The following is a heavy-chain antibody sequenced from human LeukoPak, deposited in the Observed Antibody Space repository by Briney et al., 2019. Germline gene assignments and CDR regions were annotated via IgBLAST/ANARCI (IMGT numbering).Heavy chain of an antibody. V-gene: IGHV3-23*01. CDR2: ISGSGPST. CDR3: ARLPTFYYDSSGYHYDY. CDR1: GFTFNNYA. Sequence: GGSLRLSCVASGFTFNNYAMSWVRQAPGKGLEWVSSISGSGPSTDYTDAVKGRFIISRDKSKNTLHLQMNSLRAEDTALYYCARLPTFYYDSSGYHYDYWGQGTLVAVSS. J-gene: IGHJ4*02. D-gene: IGHD3-22*01.